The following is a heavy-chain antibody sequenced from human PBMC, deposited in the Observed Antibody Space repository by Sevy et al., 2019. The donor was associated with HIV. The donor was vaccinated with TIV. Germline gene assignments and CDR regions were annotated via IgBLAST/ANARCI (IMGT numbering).Heavy chain of an antibody. J-gene: IGHJ4*02. CDR2: INPDSGGP. CDR3: VRDDRDGYFDY. Sequence: ASVKVSCKASGYTFTGYYMHWVRQAPGQGLEWMGWINPDSGGPNYAPKFQGRVTLTSDTSISTAYMELRRLKSDDTAVYYCVRDDRDGYFDYWGQGTLVTVSS. CDR1: GYTFTGYY. V-gene: IGHV1-2*02.